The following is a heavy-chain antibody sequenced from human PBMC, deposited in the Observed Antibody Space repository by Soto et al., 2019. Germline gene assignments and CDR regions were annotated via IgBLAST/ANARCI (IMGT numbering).Heavy chain of an antibody. CDR1: GFTFSSYA. J-gene: IGHJ4*02. CDR3: AKDRQGGGSFDY. CDR2: ISGSGGST. V-gene: IGHV3-23*01. Sequence: GGSLRLSCAASGFTFSSYAMSWVRQAPGKGLEWVSAISGSGGSTYYADSVKGRFTISRDNSKNTLDLQMNSLRAEDTGVYYCAKDRQGGGSFDYWGQGTLVTVSS. D-gene: IGHD1-26*01.